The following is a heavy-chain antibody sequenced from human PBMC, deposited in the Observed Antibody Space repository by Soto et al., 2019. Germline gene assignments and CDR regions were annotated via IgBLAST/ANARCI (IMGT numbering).Heavy chain of an antibody. CDR2: IKSKTDGGTT. V-gene: IGHV3-15*01. CDR1: GFTFSNAW. CDR3: TTRSKGWDYYYYMDV. J-gene: IGHJ6*03. D-gene: IGHD1-26*01. Sequence: PGGSLRLSCAASGFTFSNAWMSWVRQAPGKGLEWVGRIKSKTDGGTTDYAAPVKGRFTISRDDSKNTLYLQMNSLKTEDTAVYYCTTRSKGWDYYYYMDVWGKGTTVTVSS.